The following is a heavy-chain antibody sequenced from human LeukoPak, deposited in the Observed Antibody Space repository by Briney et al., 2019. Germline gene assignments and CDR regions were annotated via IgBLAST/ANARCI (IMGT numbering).Heavy chain of an antibody. V-gene: IGHV3-73*01. Sequence: GGSLRLSCAASGFTFSGSAMHWVRQASGKGLEWVGRIRNKANSYATAYAASVKGRFTISRDDSKNTAYLQMNSLKTEDTAVYYCSRHKEDYYDSSGYADYWGQGTLVTVSS. CDR2: IRNKANSYAT. J-gene: IGHJ4*02. CDR1: GFTFSGSA. D-gene: IGHD3-22*01. CDR3: SRHKEDYYDSSGYADY.